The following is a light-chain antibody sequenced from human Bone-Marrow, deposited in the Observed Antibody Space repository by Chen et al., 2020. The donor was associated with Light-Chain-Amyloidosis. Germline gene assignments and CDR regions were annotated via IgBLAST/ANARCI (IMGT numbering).Light chain of an antibody. Sequence: SYALTQPPSVSVSTGQTARITCSGNALPQKYAYWYQQKPGQAPVLVIYEDSTRPSWIPERFTCSSSGTMATFTISGAQVEDEADYYCYSTAGGGDHRGVCGGGTTLTVL. V-gene: IGLV3-10*01. CDR3: YSTAGGGDHRGV. J-gene: IGLJ3*02. CDR2: EDS. CDR1: ALPQKY.